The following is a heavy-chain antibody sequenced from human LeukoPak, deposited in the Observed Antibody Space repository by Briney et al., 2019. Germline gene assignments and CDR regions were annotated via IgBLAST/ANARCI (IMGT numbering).Heavy chain of an antibody. D-gene: IGHD3-10*01. V-gene: IGHV3-48*03. CDR2: ISSSGSTI. CDR1: GFTFSSYE. J-gene: IGHJ4*02. CDR3: ARERLLWFGEPEGSDY. Sequence: PGGSLRLSCAASGFTFSSYEMNWVRQAPGKGLEWVSYISSSGSTIYYADSVKGRFTISRDNAKNSLYLQMNSLRAEDTAVYYCARERLLWFGEPEGSDYWGQGTLVTVSS.